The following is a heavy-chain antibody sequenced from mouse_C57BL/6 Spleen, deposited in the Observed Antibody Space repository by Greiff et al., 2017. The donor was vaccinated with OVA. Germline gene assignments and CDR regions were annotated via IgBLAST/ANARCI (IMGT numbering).Heavy chain of an antibody. J-gene: IGHJ1*03. V-gene: IGHV1-64*01. CDR3: ASVIAGGWYFDV. D-gene: IGHD3-1*01. CDR1: GYTFTSYW. CDR2: IHPNSGST. Sequence: VQLQQPGAELVKPGASVKLSCTASGYTFTSYWMHWVKQRPGQGLEWIGMIHPNSGSTNYNAKFKSKATLTVDKSSSTAYMQLSSLTSEDSAVYYCASVIAGGWYFDVWGTGTTVTVSS.